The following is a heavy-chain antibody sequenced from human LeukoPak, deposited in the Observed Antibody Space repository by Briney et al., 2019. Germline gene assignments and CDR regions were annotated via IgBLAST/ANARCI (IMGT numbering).Heavy chain of an antibody. Sequence: GASVKVSCKASGYTFTGYYIHWVRQAPGQWLEWMGWINPNSGGTNYAQKFQGRVSVTRDTSISTVYMELSRLRYDNTAVYYCARDLATVATPYFDYWGQETLVTASS. J-gene: IGHJ4*02. CDR1: GYTFTGYY. V-gene: IGHV1-2*02. CDR2: INPNSGGT. CDR3: ARDLATVATPYFDY. D-gene: IGHD4-23*01.